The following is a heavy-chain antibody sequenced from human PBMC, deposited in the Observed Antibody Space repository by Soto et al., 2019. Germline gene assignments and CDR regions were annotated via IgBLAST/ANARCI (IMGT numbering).Heavy chain of an antibody. V-gene: IGHV5-51*01. Sequence: GESLKISCKGSGYSFTSYWIGWVRQMPGKGLEWMGIIYPGDSDTRYSPSFQGQVTISADKSISTAYLQWSSLKASDTAMYYCARQVSGYDYSYYYYYGMDVWGQGTTVTVSS. CDR1: GYSFTSYW. CDR2: IYPGDSDT. D-gene: IGHD5-12*01. J-gene: IGHJ6*02. CDR3: ARQVSGYDYSYYYYYGMDV.